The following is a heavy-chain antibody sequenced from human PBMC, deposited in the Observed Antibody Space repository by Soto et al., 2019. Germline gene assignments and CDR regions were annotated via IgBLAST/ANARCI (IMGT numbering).Heavy chain of an antibody. CDR2: IYYSGST. V-gene: IGHV4-39*01. CDR3: ARRRLWFEGMDV. J-gene: IGHJ6*02. CDR1: GGSISSSSYY. D-gene: IGHD3-10*01. Sequence: QLQLQESGPGLVKPSETLSLTCTVSGGSISSSSYYWGWIRQPPGKGLEWIGSIYYSGSTYYNPSLKSRVTISVDTSKNQFSLKLSSVTAADTAVYYCARRRLWFEGMDVWGQGTTVTVSS.